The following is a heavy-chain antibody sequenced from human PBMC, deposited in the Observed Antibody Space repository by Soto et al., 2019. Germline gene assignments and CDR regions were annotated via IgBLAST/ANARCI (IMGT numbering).Heavy chain of an antibody. CDR3: AKEGYTVFGVVINGMDV. CDR2: LSGSGVST. CDR1: GFTFNIYV. D-gene: IGHD3-3*01. J-gene: IGHJ6*02. Sequence: LRLSCAASGFTFNIYVMSWVRQPPGKGLEWVSSLSGSGVSTYYADSVKGRFIISRDNSRHTLFLQMNSLRAEDTAVYYCAKEGYTVFGVVINGMDVWGQGTTVTVSS. V-gene: IGHV3-23*01.